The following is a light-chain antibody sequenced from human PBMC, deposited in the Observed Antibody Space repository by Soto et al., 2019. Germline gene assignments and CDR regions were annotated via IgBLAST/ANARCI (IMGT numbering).Light chain of an antibody. CDR2: DVS. CDR1: QSVSSW. V-gene: IGKV1-5*01. CDR3: LQYKAYST. Sequence: DIQMTQSPSTLSASVGDRVTLTCRASQSVSSWLAWYQQKPGKAPKLLIYDVSSLEGGVPSRFSGSGSGTEFALTISSLQPDDFATYYCLQYKAYSTFGQGTKVEIK. J-gene: IGKJ1*01.